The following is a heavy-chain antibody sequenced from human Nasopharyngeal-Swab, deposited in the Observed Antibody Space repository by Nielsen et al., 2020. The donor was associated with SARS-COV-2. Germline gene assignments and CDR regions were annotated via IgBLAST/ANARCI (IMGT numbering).Heavy chain of an antibody. CDR1: GGSISSGGYY. V-gene: IGHV4-31*03. CDR2: IYYSGST. CDR3: ARVLRYFDWLFFDY. Sequence: SETLSLTCTVSGGSISSGGYYWSWIRQHPGKGLEWIGYIYYSGSTYYNPSFKSRVTISVDTSKNQFSLKLSSVTAADTAVYYCARVLRYFDWLFFDYWGQGTLVTVPS. D-gene: IGHD3-9*01. J-gene: IGHJ4*02.